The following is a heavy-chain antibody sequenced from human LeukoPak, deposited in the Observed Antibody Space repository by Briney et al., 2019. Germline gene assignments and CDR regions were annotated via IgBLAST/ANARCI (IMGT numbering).Heavy chain of an antibody. V-gene: IGHV3-48*04. Sequence: GGSLRLSCAASGFTFSRYSMNWVRQAPGKGLEWVSYITNSSSTIFYADSVKGRFTVSRDNAKNSLYLQMSSLRAEDTAVYYCTTAKNDHWGQGTLVTVSS. CDR2: ITNSSSTI. CDR1: GFTFSRYS. CDR3: TTAKNDH. J-gene: IGHJ4*02.